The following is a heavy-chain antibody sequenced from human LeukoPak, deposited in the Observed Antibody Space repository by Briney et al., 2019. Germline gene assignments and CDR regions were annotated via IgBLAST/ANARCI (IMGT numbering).Heavy chain of an antibody. Sequence: SETLSLTCTVSGDSISRYYWSWIRQSPGKGLQWIGYYGGRTTYNPSLKSRVTMSVDTSKNQFSLKLTSVTAADTAVYYCARYDHAPSYYYYYMDVWGKGTTVTVPS. CDR1: GDSISRYY. CDR2: YYGGRT. J-gene: IGHJ6*03. CDR3: ARYDHAPSYYYYYMDV. V-gene: IGHV4-59*01. D-gene: IGHD1-14*01.